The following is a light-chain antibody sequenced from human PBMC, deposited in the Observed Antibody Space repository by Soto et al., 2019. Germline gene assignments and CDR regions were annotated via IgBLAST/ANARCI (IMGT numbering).Light chain of an antibody. CDR2: NTS. Sequence: EIVLTQSPGTLSLSPGVGATVSCRVSQSINSKSLVWYQRKFGQAPRLLIYNTSSRATGIPDRFSGSGSGTDFTLSISRLEPADFAVYYCQHYGGSFIFGPGTKVDF. V-gene: IGKV3-20*01. CDR1: QSINSKS. CDR3: QHYGGSFI. J-gene: IGKJ3*01.